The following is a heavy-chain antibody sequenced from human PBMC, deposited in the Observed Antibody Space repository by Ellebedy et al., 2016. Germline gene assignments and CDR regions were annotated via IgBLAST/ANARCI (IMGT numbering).Heavy chain of an antibody. D-gene: IGHD4-11*01. Sequence: ASVKVSCKASGYTFSSYGISWVRQAPGQGLEWMGWISTYTGDTNYVEKFQGRVTMTRDTSTNTAYMELRLLRSDDTAVYYCARDIDYTADLWGQGTLVTVSS. CDR1: GYTFSSYG. CDR3: ARDIDYTADL. J-gene: IGHJ5*02. CDR2: ISTYTGDT. V-gene: IGHV1-18*01.